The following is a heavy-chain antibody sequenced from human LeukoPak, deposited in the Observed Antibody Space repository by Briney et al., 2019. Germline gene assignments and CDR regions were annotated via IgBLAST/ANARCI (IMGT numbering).Heavy chain of an antibody. Sequence: SETLSLTCTVSGASISNYYWSWIRQPPGKGLEWIGYVYDTGSTNYNASLKSRVTISVDTSKNQFSLKLSSVTAADTAVYYCASLNGGGITGTTNYWGQGTLVTVSS. V-gene: IGHV4-59*08. CDR1: GASISNYY. J-gene: IGHJ4*02. CDR2: VYDTGST. D-gene: IGHD1-20*01. CDR3: ASLNGGGITGTTNY.